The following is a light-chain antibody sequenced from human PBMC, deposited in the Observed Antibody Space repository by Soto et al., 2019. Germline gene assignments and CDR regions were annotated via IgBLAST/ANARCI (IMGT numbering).Light chain of an antibody. J-gene: IGKJ5*01. Sequence: IQMTQSPSSLSASVGDRLSITCRASQVITNDLGWYQQKPGKAPKRLIYAASTLQSGVPSRFSGSGSGTEFTRTISSLQPEDVAVYYCQQYNNWPLSITFGQGTRLEIK. CDR3: QQYNNWPLSIT. CDR1: QVITND. CDR2: AAS. V-gene: IGKV1-17*01.